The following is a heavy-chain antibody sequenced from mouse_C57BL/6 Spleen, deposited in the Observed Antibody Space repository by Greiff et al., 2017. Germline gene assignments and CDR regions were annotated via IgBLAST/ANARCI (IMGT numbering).Heavy chain of an antibody. J-gene: IGHJ1*03. CDR1: GYTFTSYW. CDR2: IDPSDSYT. V-gene: IGHV1-59*01. CDR3: ARFIKRYFDV. Sequence: QVQLQQPGAELVRPGTSVKLSCKASGYTFTSYWRHWVKQRPGQGLEWIGVIDPSDSYTNYNQKFKGKATLTVDTSSSTAYMQLSSLTSEDSAVYYCARFIKRYFDVWGTGTTVTVSS. D-gene: IGHD1-1*01.